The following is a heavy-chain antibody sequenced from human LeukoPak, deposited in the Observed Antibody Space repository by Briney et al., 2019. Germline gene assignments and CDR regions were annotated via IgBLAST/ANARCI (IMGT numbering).Heavy chain of an antibody. CDR1: GGSISSYY. J-gene: IGHJ4*02. Sequence: SETLSLTCTVSGGSISSYYWSWIRQPPGKGLEWIGYIYYSGSTNYNPSLKSRVTISVDTSKNQFSLKLSSVTAADTAVYYCARRYEGSSWYADYYFDYLGQGTLVTVSS. CDR3: ARRYEGSSWYADYYFDY. CDR2: IYYSGST. D-gene: IGHD6-13*01. V-gene: IGHV4-59*08.